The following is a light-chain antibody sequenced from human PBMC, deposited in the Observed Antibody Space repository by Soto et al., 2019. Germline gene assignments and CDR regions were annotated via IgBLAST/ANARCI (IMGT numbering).Light chain of an antibody. CDR1: QSVSSSY. CDR2: GAS. CDR3: QQYGSSPRT. V-gene: IGKV3-20*01. J-gene: IGKJ1*01. Sequence: EIVLTQYPGTLSLSPGERATLSCRASQSVSSSYLAWYQQKPGQAPRLLIYGASSRATGIPDRFSGSGSGTDFTLTISRLEPEDFAVYYCQQYGSSPRTFGQRTKVDVK.